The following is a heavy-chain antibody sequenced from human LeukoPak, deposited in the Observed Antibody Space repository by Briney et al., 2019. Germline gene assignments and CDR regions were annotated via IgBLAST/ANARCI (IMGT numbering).Heavy chain of an antibody. J-gene: IGHJ4*02. CDR1: GFSFSTWS. D-gene: IGHD6-13*01. Sequence: GGSLRLSCAASGFSFSTWSVNWVRQAPGKGLEWVSSISSSSRYIYYADSVKGRFTISRDNAKNTLYLQMNSLRAEDTAVYYCARDQGIAAAGTGGYFDYWGQGTLVTVSS. CDR3: ARDQGIAAAGTGGYFDY. CDR2: ISSSSRYI. V-gene: IGHV3-21*01.